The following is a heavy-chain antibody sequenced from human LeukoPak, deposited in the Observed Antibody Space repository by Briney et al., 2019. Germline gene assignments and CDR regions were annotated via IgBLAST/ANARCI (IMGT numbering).Heavy chain of an antibody. Sequence: GGSLRLSCAPAGFTFSSYGMNWVRQAPGKALEWVSAISGSGGSTYYADSVKGRFTISRDNSKNTLYLQMNSLRAEDTAVYYCAKDSHYDYVWGSYLDYWGQGTLVTVSS. CDR3: AKDSHYDYVWGSYLDY. CDR2: ISGSGGST. D-gene: IGHD3-16*02. CDR1: GFTFSSYG. V-gene: IGHV3-23*01. J-gene: IGHJ4*02.